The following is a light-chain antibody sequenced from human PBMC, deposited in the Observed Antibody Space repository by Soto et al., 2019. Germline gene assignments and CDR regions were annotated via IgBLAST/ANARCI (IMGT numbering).Light chain of an antibody. CDR2: EVN. V-gene: IGLV2-14*01. J-gene: IGLJ1*01. CDR3: SSFTSSSTYV. CDR1: SSDVGAYNF. Sequence: QSVLTQPASVSGSPGQSITISCTGTSSDVGAYNFVSWYQQYPGKAPVVMIYEVNNRPSGASNRFSGSKAGNAASLTIARLQADDEADYYCSSFTSSSTYVFGAGTKLTVL.